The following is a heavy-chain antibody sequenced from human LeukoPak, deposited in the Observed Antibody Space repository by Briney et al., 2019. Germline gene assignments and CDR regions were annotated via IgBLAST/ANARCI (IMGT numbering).Heavy chain of an antibody. CDR1: GVSINSALYY. CDR2: VSHDGIT. D-gene: IGHD3-3*01. Sequence: SETLSLTCTVSGVSINSALYYWAWIRQTPEQQLEWIGSVSHDGITKYSPSLGGRVSLSADTSKNAFFMEVHSVTAADSAIYYCTRHTIFCSFINCSPFDPWGQGTLVTVSS. V-gene: IGHV4-39*01. CDR3: TRHTIFCSFINCSPFDP. J-gene: IGHJ5*02.